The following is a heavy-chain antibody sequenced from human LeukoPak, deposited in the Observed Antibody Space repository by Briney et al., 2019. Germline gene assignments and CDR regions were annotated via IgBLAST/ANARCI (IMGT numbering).Heavy chain of an antibody. CDR2: INHSGST. D-gene: IGHD3-10*01. CDR1: GGSISSSSYS. V-gene: IGHV4-39*07. CDR3: AASRARGAFDI. J-gene: IGHJ3*02. Sequence: SETLSLTCTVSGGSISSSSYSWGWIRQPPGKGLEWIGEINHSGSTNYNPSLKSRVTISVDTSKNQFSLKLSSVTAADTAVYYCAASRARGAFDIWGQGTMVTVSS.